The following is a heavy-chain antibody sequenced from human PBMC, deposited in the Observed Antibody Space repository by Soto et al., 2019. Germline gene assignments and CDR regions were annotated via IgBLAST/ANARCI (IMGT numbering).Heavy chain of an antibody. D-gene: IGHD3-22*01. J-gene: IGHJ4*02. CDR3: ARQNSYYYDSSGYYYLTLDY. CDR2: IYYSGST. CDR1: GGSVSSGSYY. Sequence: SETLSLTCTVSGGSVSSGSYYWNWIRQPPGKGLEWIGYIYYSGSTNYNPSLKSRVTISVDTSKNQFSLKLSSVTAADTAVYYCARQNSYYYDSSGYYYLTLDYWGQGTLVTVSS. V-gene: IGHV4-61*01.